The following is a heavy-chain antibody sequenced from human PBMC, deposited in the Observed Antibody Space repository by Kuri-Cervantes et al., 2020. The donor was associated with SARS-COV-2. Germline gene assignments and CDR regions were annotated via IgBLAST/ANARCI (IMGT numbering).Heavy chain of an antibody. CDR2: IKQDGSEK. CDR1: GFTFSSYW. V-gene: IGHV3-7*05. J-gene: IGHJ4*02. Sequence: LSLTCAASGFTFSSYWMSWVRQAPGEGLEWVANIKQDGSEKYYVDSVKGRFTISRDNAKNSLYLQMNSLRAEDTAVYYCAREGFQYQLLRGAYFDYWGQGTLVTVSS. D-gene: IGHD2-2*01. CDR3: AREGFQYQLLRGAYFDY.